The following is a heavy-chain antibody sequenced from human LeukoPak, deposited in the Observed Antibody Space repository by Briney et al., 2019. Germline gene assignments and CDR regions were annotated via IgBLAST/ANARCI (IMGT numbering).Heavy chain of an antibody. CDR3: ARVRGSYYAFDI. J-gene: IGHJ3*02. Sequence: ASVKVSCKASGYAFTSYDINWVRQATGQGLEWMGWMNPNSGSTSYAQKFQGRVTMTRDMSTSTVYMELSSLRSEDTAVYYCARVRGSYYAFDIWGQGTMVTVSS. V-gene: IGHV1-8*02. D-gene: IGHD1-26*01. CDR2: MNPNSGST. CDR1: GYAFTSYD.